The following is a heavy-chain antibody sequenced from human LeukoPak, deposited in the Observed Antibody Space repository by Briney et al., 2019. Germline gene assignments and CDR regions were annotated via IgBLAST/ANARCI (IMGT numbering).Heavy chain of an antibody. V-gene: IGHV4-4*02. D-gene: IGHD3-10*01. CDR2: IYQSGTT. Sequence: PSETLSLTCAVSGGSISSTDWWSWVRQSPGKGLEWIGDIYQSGTTNYNPSLESRVTISVDKTKNQFSLKLSSATAADTAVYYCARDRSHSGAFDIWGQGTMFTVSS. CDR1: GGSISSTDW. J-gene: IGHJ3*02. CDR3: ARDRSHSGAFDI.